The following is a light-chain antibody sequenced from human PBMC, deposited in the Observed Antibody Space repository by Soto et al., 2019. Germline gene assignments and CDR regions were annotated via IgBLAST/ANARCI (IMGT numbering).Light chain of an antibody. Sequence: QSVLTQPASVSGSPGRSITISCTGTSTDVGAYDYVSWYQQHPGRAPKLMIYDVTNRPSGVSSRFSASKSGNTASLTISGLQAEDEADYYCSSYTTTSTVVFGGGTKLTVL. CDR1: STDVGAYDY. V-gene: IGLV2-14*03. J-gene: IGLJ2*01. CDR3: SSYTTTSTVV. CDR2: DVT.